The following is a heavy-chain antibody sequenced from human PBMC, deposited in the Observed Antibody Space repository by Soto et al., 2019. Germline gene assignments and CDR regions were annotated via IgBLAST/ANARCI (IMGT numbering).Heavy chain of an antibody. CDR2: IYYSGST. Sequence: QVQLQESGPGLVKASQTLSLTCTVSGDSISSSYNYWSWVRQHPVKGLEWIGYIYYSGSTYYNPSLKGRLTISVDTSKNQFSLNLSSVTAADTAVYYCARVGGCGRSSCYAVDYGMDVWGQGTTVTVSS. CDR1: GDSISSSYNY. D-gene: IGHD2-2*01. J-gene: IGHJ6*02. V-gene: IGHV4-31*03. CDR3: ARVGGCGRSSCYAVDYGMDV.